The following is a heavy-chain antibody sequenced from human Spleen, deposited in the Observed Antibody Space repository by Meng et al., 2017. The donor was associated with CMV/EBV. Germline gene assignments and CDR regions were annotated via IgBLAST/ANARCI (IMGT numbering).Heavy chain of an antibody. CDR1: GFTFDDHA. J-gene: IGHJ4*02. Sequence: SLKISCAVSGFTFDDHAIHWVRLIPGKGLDWVSDISCNGGGLGHADSVKGRFTISRDNAKNTLHLQMNSLRVEDTAVYYCAKPGAEFDHYFDYWGQGTLVTVSS. V-gene: IGHV3-9*01. CDR2: ISCNGGGL. CDR3: AKPGAEFDHYFDY.